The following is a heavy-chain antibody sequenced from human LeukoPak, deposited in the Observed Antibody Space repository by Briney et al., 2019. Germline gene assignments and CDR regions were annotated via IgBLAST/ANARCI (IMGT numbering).Heavy chain of an antibody. CDR2: ISSTSSYI. Sequence: PGGSLRLSCAASGFTFSSYSINWLRQAPGKGLEWVSSISSTSSYIDYADSVKGRFTISRDNAKNSLYLQMNSLRAEGTAVYYCAIPLSTVTTHFGYWGQGTLVTVSS. CDR3: AIPLSTVTTHFGY. V-gene: IGHV3-21*01. D-gene: IGHD4-17*01. J-gene: IGHJ4*02. CDR1: GFTFSSYS.